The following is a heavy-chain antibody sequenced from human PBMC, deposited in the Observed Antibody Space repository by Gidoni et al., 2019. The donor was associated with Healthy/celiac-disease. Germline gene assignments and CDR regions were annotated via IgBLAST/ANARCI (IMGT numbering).Heavy chain of an antibody. D-gene: IGHD3-22*01. CDR1: GFTFSRDR. J-gene: IGHJ4*02. V-gene: IGHV3-21*01. CDR2: SSSSSSYI. CDR3: VIARRDYYDSSGYYLRGNYFDY. Sequence: EVQLVESGGGLVKPGGSLRLSCAASGFTFSRDRMNWVRQAPGKGLEWVSSSSSSSSYIDYADSVKGRFTIARDNAKNALYLQMNSLRAEDTAVYYWVIARRDYYDSSGYYLRGNYFDYWGQGTLVTVSS.